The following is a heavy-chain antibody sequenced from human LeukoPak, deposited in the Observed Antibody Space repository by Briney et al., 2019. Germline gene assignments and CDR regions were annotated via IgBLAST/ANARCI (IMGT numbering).Heavy chain of an antibody. CDR3: ARDFSPRIRFGSLGWFDP. CDR1: GYTFTSNY. Sequence: ASVKVSCKAFGYTFTSNYMHWVRQAPGQGPEWMGVISPSGGSTTYAQKFQGRVTLTRDMSTSTDYLELSSLRSEDTAVYYCARDFSPRIRFGSLGWFDPWGQGALVTVSS. V-gene: IGHV1-46*01. CDR2: ISPSGGST. J-gene: IGHJ5*02. D-gene: IGHD3-10*01.